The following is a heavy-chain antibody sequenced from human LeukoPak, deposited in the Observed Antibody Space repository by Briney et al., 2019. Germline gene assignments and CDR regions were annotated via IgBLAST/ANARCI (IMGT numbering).Heavy chain of an antibody. Sequence: SETPSLTCTVSGGSISSGGYYWSWIRQYPGKGLEWIGYIYYTGNTYYNPSLKSRLTISVDTSKDQFSLKLNSVTAADTALYYCARITGSTMTTSFDYWGQGTLVTVSS. J-gene: IGHJ4*02. D-gene: IGHD4-17*01. CDR3: ARITGSTMTTSFDY. CDR2: IYYTGNT. CDR1: GGSISSGGYY. V-gene: IGHV4-31*03.